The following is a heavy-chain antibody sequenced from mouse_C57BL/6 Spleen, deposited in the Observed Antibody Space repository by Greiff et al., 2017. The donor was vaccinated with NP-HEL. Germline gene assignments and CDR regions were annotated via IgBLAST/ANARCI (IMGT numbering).Heavy chain of an antibody. CDR3: ARSGYYGSRGGAMDY. CDR2: IYPGDGDT. Sequence: VQLQQSGAELVKPGASVKISCKASGYAFSSYWMNWVKQRPGKGLEWIGQIYPGDGDTNYNGKFKGKATLTADKSSSTAYMQLSSLTSEDSAVYFCARSGYYGSRGGAMDYWGQGTSVTVSS. J-gene: IGHJ4*01. D-gene: IGHD1-1*01. CDR1: GYAFSSYW. V-gene: IGHV1-80*01.